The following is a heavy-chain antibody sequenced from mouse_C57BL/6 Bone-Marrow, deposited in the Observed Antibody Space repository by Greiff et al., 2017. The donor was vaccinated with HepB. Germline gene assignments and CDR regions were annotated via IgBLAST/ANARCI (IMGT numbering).Heavy chain of an antibody. CDR1: GFTFSDYG. CDR2: ISSGSSTI. J-gene: IGHJ4*01. D-gene: IGHD1-1*01. Sequence: EVKLVESGGGLVKPGGSLKLSCAASGFTFSDYGMHWVRQAPEKGLEWVAYISSGSSTIYYADTVKGRFTISRDNAKNTLFLQMASLRSEDTAMYYCASEGYYGSSRYAIDYWGQGTSVTVSS. V-gene: IGHV5-17*01. CDR3: ASEGYYGSSRYAIDY.